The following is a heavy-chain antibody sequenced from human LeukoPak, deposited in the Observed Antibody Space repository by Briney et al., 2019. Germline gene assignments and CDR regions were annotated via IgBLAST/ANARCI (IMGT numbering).Heavy chain of an antibody. CDR3: ARVGIVVVPAANWFDP. D-gene: IGHD2-2*01. Sequence: GGSLRLSCAASGFTFSSYAMSWVRQAPGKGLEWVSAISSSGGSTYYADSVKGRFTISRDNSKNTPYLQINSLRAEDTAVYYCARVGIVVVPAANWFDPWGQGTLVTVSS. CDR2: ISSSGGST. CDR1: GFTFSSYA. V-gene: IGHV3-23*01. J-gene: IGHJ5*02.